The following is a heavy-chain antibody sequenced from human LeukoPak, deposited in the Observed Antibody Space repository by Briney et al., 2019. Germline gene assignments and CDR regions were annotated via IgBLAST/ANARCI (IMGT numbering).Heavy chain of an antibody. Sequence: PGRSLRLSCAASGFNFNTFGMHWVRQAPGKGLEWVGVKSNDGRNHYYGDSVRGRFTIPRDNSNNTLYLQMNSLRAEDTAVYYCARDRISDDFWSGPIQYWGQGTLVTVSS. J-gene: IGHJ4*02. CDR3: ARDRISDDFWSGPIQY. D-gene: IGHD3-3*01. CDR1: GFNFNTFG. V-gene: IGHV3-33*08. CDR2: KSNDGRNH.